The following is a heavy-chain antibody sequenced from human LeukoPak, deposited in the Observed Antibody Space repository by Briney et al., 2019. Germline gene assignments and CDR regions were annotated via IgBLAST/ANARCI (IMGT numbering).Heavy chain of an antibody. D-gene: IGHD6-13*01. Sequence: ASLKASCKASRVTYTVYSLHGARQAPRKGLEWMGWINPNSGGTNYAQKFQGRVTMTRDTSISTACMELSRLRSDDMAFYYRAREPRTQQHLFDYWRRGTLVTVSS. CDR3: AREPRTQQHLFDY. CDR1: RVTYTVYS. V-gene: IGHV1-2*02. CDR2: INPNSGGT. J-gene: IGHJ4*02.